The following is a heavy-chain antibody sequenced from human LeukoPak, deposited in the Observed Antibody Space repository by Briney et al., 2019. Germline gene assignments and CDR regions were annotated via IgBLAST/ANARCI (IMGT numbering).Heavy chain of an antibody. Sequence: SVKVSCKASGGTFSSYAISWVRQAPGQGLEWMGRIIPIFGIANYAQKFQGRATITADKSTSTAYMELSSLRSEDTAVYYCARDDCSGGSCYGPYYYYGMDVWGQGTTVTVSS. CDR3: ARDDCSGGSCYGPYYYYGMDV. D-gene: IGHD2-15*01. CDR2: IIPIFGIA. V-gene: IGHV1-69*04. CDR1: GGTFSSYA. J-gene: IGHJ6*02.